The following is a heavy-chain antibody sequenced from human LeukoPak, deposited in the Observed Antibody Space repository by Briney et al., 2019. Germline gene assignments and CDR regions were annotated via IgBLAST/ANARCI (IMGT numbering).Heavy chain of an antibody. CDR1: GFTFSSYA. CDR3: ARDSEGVTGTTSWFDP. D-gene: IGHD1-7*01. CDR2: ISGSGGST. Sequence: GGSLRLSCAASGFTFSSYAMSWVRQAPGKGLEWVSAISGSGGSTYYADSVKGRFTISRDNAKNSLYLQMNSLRAEDTAVYYCARDSEGVTGTTSWFDPWGQGTLVTVSS. J-gene: IGHJ5*02. V-gene: IGHV3-23*01.